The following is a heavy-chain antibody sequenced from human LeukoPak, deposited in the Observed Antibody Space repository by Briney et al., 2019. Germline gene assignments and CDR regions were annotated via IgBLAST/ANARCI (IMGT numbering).Heavy chain of an antibody. CDR1: GFTFSSYW. V-gene: IGHV3-74*01. Sequence: GGSLRLSCAASGFTFSSYWMHWVRQAPGKGLVWVSRISTDGSSTTYADSVKGRFTISRDNAKNTLYLQMNSLRAEDTAVYYCARVGAIVARLPHFDYWGQGTLVTVSS. CDR3: ARVGAIVARLPHFDY. D-gene: IGHD5-12*01. J-gene: IGHJ4*02. CDR2: ISTDGSST.